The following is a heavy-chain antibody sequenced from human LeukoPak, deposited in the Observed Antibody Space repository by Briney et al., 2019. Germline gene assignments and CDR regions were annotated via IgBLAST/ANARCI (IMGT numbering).Heavy chain of an antibody. CDR1: GGTFSSCA. D-gene: IGHD3-10*01. CDR3: ARDTALIITPGGPDY. V-gene: IGHV1-18*01. J-gene: IGHJ4*02. CDR2: ISAYNGDT. Sequence: ASVKVSCKASGGTFSSCAISWVRQAPGQGLEWMGWISAYNGDTKYAQNLQGRVTLTTDTSTGTAYMELRSLTSDDTALYYCARDTALIITPGGPDYWGRGTLITVSS.